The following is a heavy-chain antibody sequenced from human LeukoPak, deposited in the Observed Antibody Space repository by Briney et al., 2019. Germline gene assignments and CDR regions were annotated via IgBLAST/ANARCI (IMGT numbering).Heavy chain of an antibody. CDR3: ARSYGLEADY. Sequence: ASVKVSCNASGYSFTGYGITWVRQAPGQGLELVGWIAAYNGLTNYAQNLQGRLTLTTDTSTTTAYMELRNLTYDDTAIYFCARSYGLEADYWGRGTLVTVSS. CDR2: IAAYNGLT. J-gene: IGHJ4*02. CDR1: GYSFTGYG. D-gene: IGHD3-16*02. V-gene: IGHV1-18*04.